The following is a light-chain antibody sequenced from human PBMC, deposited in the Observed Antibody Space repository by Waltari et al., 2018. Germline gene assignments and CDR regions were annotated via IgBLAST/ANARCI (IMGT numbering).Light chain of an antibody. Sequence: QSALTQTATVSGSPGQSITISCSGTSSDIRNYNPVSWYQPRPGKAPTLIIYDVNKRPSGVSNRFSGSKSGNTAFLTISGLQTADEADYYCCSYAGSAVSVFGGGTKLTVL. CDR2: DVN. CDR3: CSYAGSAVSV. J-gene: IGLJ3*02. V-gene: IGLV2-23*02. CDR1: SSDIRNYNP.